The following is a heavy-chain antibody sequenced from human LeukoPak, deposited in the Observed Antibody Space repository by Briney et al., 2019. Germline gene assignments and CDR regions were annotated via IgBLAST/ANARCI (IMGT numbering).Heavy chain of an antibody. CDR1: GYTFTGYY. Sequence: ASVKVSCKASGYTFTGYYMHWVRQAPGQGLEWMGRINPNSGGTNYAQKFQGRVTMTRDTSTSTVYMELSSLRSEDTAVYYCARDLHSYGGYLDYWGQGTLVTVSS. CDR3: ARDLHSYGGYLDY. J-gene: IGHJ4*02. CDR2: INPNSGGT. D-gene: IGHD5-18*01. V-gene: IGHV1-2*06.